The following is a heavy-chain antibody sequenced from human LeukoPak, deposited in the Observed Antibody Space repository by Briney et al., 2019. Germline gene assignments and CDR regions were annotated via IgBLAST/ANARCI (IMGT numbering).Heavy chain of an antibody. J-gene: IGHJ4*02. V-gene: IGHV3-49*04. CDR1: GFTFGDYA. CDR3: TRGRRYFDY. CDR2: IRSKAYGGTT. Sequence: GGSLRLSCTASGFTFGDYAINWVRQAPGKGLEGVGFIRSKAYGGTTEYAASVKDRFTISRDDSKSIAYLQMNSLKTEDTAVYYCTRGRRYFDYWGQGTLVTVSS.